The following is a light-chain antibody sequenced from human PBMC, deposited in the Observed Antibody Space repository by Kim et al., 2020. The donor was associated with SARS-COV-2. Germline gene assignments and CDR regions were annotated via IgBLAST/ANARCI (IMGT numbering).Light chain of an antibody. Sequence: SSELTQLSSVSVSPGQTARITCSGDVLTKKYARWFQQKSGQAPVLVIYKDSERPSGIPERFSGSRSGTTAALTISGAQVEDEADYYCYSAPDNYVVFGGGTQLTVL. CDR2: KDS. J-gene: IGLJ2*01. V-gene: IGLV3-27*01. CDR3: YSAPDNYVV. CDR1: VLTKKY.